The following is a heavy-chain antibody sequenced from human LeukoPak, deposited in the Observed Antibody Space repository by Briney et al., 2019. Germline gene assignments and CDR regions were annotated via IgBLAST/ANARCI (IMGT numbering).Heavy chain of an antibody. Sequence: PGGSLRLSCAASGFTFSSYSMNWVRQAPGKGLEWVSSISSSSSYIYYADSVKGRFTISRDNAKNSLYLQMNSLRAEDTAVYYCARGQGAVAGLVGYYYYYGMDVWGQGTTVTVSS. CDR1: GFTFSSYS. V-gene: IGHV3-21*01. CDR2: ISSSSSYI. CDR3: ARGQGAVAGLVGYYYYYGMDV. D-gene: IGHD6-19*01. J-gene: IGHJ6*02.